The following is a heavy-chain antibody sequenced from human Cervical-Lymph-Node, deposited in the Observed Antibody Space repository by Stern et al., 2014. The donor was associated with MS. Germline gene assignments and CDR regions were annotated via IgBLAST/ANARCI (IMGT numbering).Heavy chain of an antibody. CDR1: GATFSSYY. Sequence: VHLVESGAELEKPGASVKVSCKASGATFSSYYMDWVRQSPGQGLERMVIINPSGGSTSYAQKFQGRVTMTRDTSTSKVYMELSSLRSEDTAVYYCAREVAGHRLGMMDVWGQGTTVTVYS. CDR2: INPSGGST. CDR3: AREVAGHRLGMMDV. J-gene: IGHJ6*02. V-gene: IGHV1-46*01. D-gene: IGHD6-19*01.